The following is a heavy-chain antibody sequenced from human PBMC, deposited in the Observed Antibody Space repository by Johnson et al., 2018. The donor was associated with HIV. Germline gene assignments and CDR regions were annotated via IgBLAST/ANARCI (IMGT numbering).Heavy chain of an antibody. Sequence: QVQLVESGGGVVQPGGSLRLSCAASGFTFSSYAMHWVRQAPGKGLEWVAVISDDGSNKYYADSMKGRFTISRDNSKNTLYLQMNSLIPEDTAVYYCCYGSGTYDGPAFDIWGQGTMVTVSS. V-gene: IGHV3-30*04. CDR2: ISDDGSNK. J-gene: IGHJ3*02. CDR3: CYGSGTYDGPAFDI. CDR1: GFTFSSYA. D-gene: IGHD3-10*01.